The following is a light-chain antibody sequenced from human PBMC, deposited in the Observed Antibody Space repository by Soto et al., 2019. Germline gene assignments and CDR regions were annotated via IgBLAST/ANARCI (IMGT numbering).Light chain of an antibody. Sequence: DFQMTQSPSSLSASVGDRVTISCRASQSIISDLNWYQQKPGKAPKLLIYAASRLQSGVPSRFSGSGSGSDFTLTISGLQPDDFAIYYCQQSYSTPYTFGQGTKLEIK. CDR1: QSIISD. J-gene: IGKJ2*01. V-gene: IGKV1-39*01. CDR3: QQSYSTPYT. CDR2: AAS.